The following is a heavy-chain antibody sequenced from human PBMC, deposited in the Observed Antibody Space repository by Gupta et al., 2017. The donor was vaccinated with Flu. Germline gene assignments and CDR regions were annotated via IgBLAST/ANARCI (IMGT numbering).Heavy chain of an antibody. V-gene: IGHV3-21*01. D-gene: IGHD3-3*01. CDR1: SYS. J-gene: IGHJ4*02. Sequence: SYSMNWVRQAPGKGLEWVSSISSSSSYIHYADAGKGRVTISRDNAKNTLYLQMRSLREEDTAVYYCARDETGMFGVVIEYYYGRELWGQGTQGTVSS. CDR2: ISSSSSYI. CDR3: ARDETGMFGVVIEYYYGREL.